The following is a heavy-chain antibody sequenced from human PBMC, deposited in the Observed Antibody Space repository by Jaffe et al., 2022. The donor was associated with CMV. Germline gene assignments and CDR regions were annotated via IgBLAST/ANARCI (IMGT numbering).Heavy chain of an antibody. D-gene: IGHD2-21*02. CDR3: ARGLGLTAYKYNWFDP. CDR1: GGSFSGYY. J-gene: IGHJ5*02. V-gene: IGHV4-34*01. CDR2: INHSGST. Sequence: QVQLQQWGAGLLKPSETLSLTCAVYGGSFSGYYWSWIRQPPGKGLEWIGEINHSGSTNYNPSLKSRVTISVDTSKNQFSLKLSSVTAADTAVYYCARGLGLTAYKYNWFDPWGQGTLVTVSS.